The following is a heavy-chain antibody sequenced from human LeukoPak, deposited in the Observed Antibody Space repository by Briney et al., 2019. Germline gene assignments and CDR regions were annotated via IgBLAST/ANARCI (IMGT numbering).Heavy chain of an antibody. J-gene: IGHJ5*02. CDR1: GYTFTSYD. CDR3: ARGYSSYGFDP. D-gene: IGHD6-6*01. V-gene: IGHV1-8*03. Sequence: ASVKVSCKASGYTFTSYDINWVRQSTGQGLEWMGWMNPNSGNTGYAQKFQGRVTITRNTSISTAYMELSSLRSEDTAVYYCARGYSSYGFDPWGQGTLVTVSS. CDR2: MNPNSGNT.